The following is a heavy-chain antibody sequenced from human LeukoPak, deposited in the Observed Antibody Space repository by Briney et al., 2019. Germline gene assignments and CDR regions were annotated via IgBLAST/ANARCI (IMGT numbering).Heavy chain of an antibody. CDR2: IYPDDSDT. J-gene: IGHJ5*02. D-gene: IGHD6-13*01. Sequence: GESLKISCKGFGYRFSSYWIGWVRQMPGKGLEWMGIIYPDDSDTRYSPSFQGQVTISVDKSINTTYLQWSSLKASDTAMYYCARHREQQLDNWFDPWGQEPWSPSPQ. CDR3: ARHREQQLDNWFDP. CDR1: GYRFSSYW. V-gene: IGHV5-51*01.